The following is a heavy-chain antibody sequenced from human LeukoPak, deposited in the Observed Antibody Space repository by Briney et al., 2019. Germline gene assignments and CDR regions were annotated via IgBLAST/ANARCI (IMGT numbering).Heavy chain of an antibody. CDR3: ARGGGAAAGTHWFDP. CDR1: GGSFSGYY. V-gene: IGHV4-34*01. Sequence: SETLSLTCAVYGGSFSGYYWSWIRQPPVKGLEWIGEINHSGSTNYNPSLKSRVTISVDTSKNQFSLKLSSVTAADTAVYYCARGGGAAAGTHWFDPWGQGTLVTVSS. J-gene: IGHJ5*02. D-gene: IGHD6-13*01. CDR2: INHSGST.